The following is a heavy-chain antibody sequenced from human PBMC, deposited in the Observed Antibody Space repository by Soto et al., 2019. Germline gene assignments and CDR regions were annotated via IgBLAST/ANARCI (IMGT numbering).Heavy chain of an antibody. CDR3: ATDWRFSATRLTMDV. J-gene: IGHJ6*02. D-gene: IGHD2-21*01. V-gene: IGHV3-23*01. Sequence: PGGSLRLSCAASGFTFSSYAMSWVRQAPGKGLEWVSAISGSGGSTYYADSVKGRFTISRDNSKNTLYLQMNSLRAEDTAIYYCATDWRFSATRLTMDVWGQGTTVTVSS. CDR1: GFTFSSYA. CDR2: ISGSGGST.